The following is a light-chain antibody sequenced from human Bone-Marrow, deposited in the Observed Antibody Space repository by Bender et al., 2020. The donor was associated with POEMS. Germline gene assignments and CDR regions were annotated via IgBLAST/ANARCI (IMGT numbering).Light chain of an antibody. CDR1: SSDVGNFNV. CDR2: EVS. CDR3: FSYGRGSTRV. Sequence: QSALAQPASVSGSPGQSITISCTGTSSDVGNFNVVSWYRQYPGKAPKLIIYEVSKRPSGVSNRFSGSKSGNTASLTISGLQAEDEADYYCFSYGRGSTRVFGGGTNLTVL. V-gene: IGLV2-23*02. J-gene: IGLJ3*02.